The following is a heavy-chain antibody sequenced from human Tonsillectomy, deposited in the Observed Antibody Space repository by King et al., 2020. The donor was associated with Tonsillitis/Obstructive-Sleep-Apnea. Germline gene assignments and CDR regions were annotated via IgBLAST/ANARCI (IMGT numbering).Heavy chain of an antibody. V-gene: IGHV3-49*04. CDR3: ARDWFSGWYGASGY. Sequence: VQLVESGGGLVQPGRSLRLSCIASGFTFGDYAMSWVRQTPGKGLEWIGFIGNKAYGGTTEYAASVKGRFTVSRDDFKSIAYLQMNSLKTEDTSVYYCARDWFSGWYGASGYWGQGTLVTVSS. J-gene: IGHJ4*02. D-gene: IGHD6-19*01. CDR1: GFTFGDYA. CDR2: IGNKAYGGTT.